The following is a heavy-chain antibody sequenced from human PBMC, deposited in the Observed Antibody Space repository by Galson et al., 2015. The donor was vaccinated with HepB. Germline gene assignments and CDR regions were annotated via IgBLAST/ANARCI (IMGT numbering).Heavy chain of an antibody. CDR1: GFTFSSYA. J-gene: IGHJ5*01. D-gene: IGHD2-15*01. Sequence: SLRLSCAASGFTFSSYAMHWVRQTPGKGLEWVAVMWYDGSNKYYADFVKGRFTISRDNSKSTLYFQMNSLRVEDTAVYYCARSPHPLGFCSGGSCFRRWFDSWGQGTLVTVSS. CDR2: MWYDGSNK. V-gene: IGHV3-33*01. CDR3: ARSPHPLGFCSGGSCFRRWFDS.